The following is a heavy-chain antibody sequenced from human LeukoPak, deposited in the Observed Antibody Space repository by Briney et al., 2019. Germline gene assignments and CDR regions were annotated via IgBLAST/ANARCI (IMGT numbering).Heavy chain of an antibody. CDR1: GGSISGYH. V-gene: IGHV4-59*01. CDR2: IYYSGST. D-gene: IGHD2-2*01. CDR3: ARTTEGYCRSTSCYGFDYYYYMDV. Sequence: SETLSLTCTVSGGSISGYHWGWIRQPPGRGLEWVGYIYYSGSTNYNPSLKSRVTISVDTSKNQFSLKLRSVTAADTAVYYCARTTEGYCRSTSCYGFDYYYYMDVWGKGTTVTISS. J-gene: IGHJ6*03.